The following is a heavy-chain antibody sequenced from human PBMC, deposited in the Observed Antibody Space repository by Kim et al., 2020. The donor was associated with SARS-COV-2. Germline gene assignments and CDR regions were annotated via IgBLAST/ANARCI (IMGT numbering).Heavy chain of an antibody. CDR3: ARRDFWSTYPFDH. D-gene: IGHD3-3*01. Sequence: HYVDAVKGRFPISRDNSENTIFLQMNSLTPDDTAVYYCARRDFWSTYPFDHGGQGTQVTVSS. V-gene: IGHV3-30*03. J-gene: IGHJ4*02.